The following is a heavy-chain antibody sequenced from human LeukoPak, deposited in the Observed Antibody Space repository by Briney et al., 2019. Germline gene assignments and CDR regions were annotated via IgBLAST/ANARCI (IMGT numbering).Heavy chain of an antibody. CDR1: GFTFSSHT. CDR2: ISYDGSNK. CDR3: ARGTYYYDRSGYYYFDY. J-gene: IGHJ4*02. Sequence: PGRSLRLSCAASGFTFSSHTMHWVRQAPGKGLEWVAVISYDGSNKYYADSVKGRFTISRDNSKNTLYLQMNSRGAEGKGVYYCARGTYYYDRSGYYYFDYWGQGTLVTVSS. V-gene: IGHV3-30*04. D-gene: IGHD3-22*01.